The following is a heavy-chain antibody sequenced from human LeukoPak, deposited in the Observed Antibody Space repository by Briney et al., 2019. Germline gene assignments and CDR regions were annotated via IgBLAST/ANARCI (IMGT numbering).Heavy chain of an antibody. CDR1: GFTFSSYE. D-gene: IGHD3-22*01. Sequence: GGSLRLSCAASGFTFSSYEMNWVRQAPGKGLEWVSYISSSGSTIYYADSVKGRFTISRDNAKNSLYLQMNSLRAEDTAVYYCAKENKRYYYDSSAVDGFDYWGQGTLVTVSS. V-gene: IGHV3-48*03. CDR2: ISSSGSTI. J-gene: IGHJ4*02. CDR3: AKENKRYYYDSSAVDGFDY.